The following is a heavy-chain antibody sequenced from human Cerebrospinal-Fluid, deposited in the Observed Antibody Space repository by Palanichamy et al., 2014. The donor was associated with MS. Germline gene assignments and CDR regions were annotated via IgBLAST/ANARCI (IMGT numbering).Heavy chain of an antibody. Sequence: QVELQESGPGLVKPSETPSLTCTVSGASVGSGDYFWSWIRQSPGKGLEWIGHLYHGGTTKYNPSLKSRATISGDTSKSLFSLRLKSVTAADTAVYYCARRLAFRGLWLDPWGQGILVTVSS. CDR1: GASVGSGDYF. V-gene: IGHV4-61*08. CDR3: ARRLAFRGLWLDP. D-gene: IGHD3-10*01. J-gene: IGHJ5*02. CDR2: LYHGGTT.